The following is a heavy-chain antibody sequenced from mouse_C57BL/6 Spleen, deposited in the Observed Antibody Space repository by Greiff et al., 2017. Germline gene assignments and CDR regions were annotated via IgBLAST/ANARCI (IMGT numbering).Heavy chain of an antibody. Sequence: QVQLKQPGAELVKPGASVKLSCKASGYTFTSYWMQWVKQRPGQGLEWIGEIDPSDSYTNYNQKFKGKATLTVDTSSSTAYMQLSSLTSEDSAVYYCARTGTTVVAKNYFDYWGQGTTLTVSS. CDR3: ARTGTTVVAKNYFDY. D-gene: IGHD1-1*01. CDR2: IDPSDSYT. CDR1: GYTFTSYW. J-gene: IGHJ2*01. V-gene: IGHV1-50*01.